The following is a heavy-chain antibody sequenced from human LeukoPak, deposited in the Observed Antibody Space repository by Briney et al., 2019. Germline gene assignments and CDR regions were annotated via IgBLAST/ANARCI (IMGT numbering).Heavy chain of an antibody. Sequence: PGGSLRLSCAASGFTFSSYSMNWVRQAPGKGLEWVSSISSSSSYIYYADSVKGRFTISRDNAKNSLYLQMNSLRAEDTAVYYCARAWYYDYVWWSYFDYWGQGTLVTVSS. D-gene: IGHD3-16*01. J-gene: IGHJ4*02. CDR2: ISSSSSYI. CDR1: GFTFSSYS. CDR3: ARAWYYDYVWWSYFDY. V-gene: IGHV3-21*01.